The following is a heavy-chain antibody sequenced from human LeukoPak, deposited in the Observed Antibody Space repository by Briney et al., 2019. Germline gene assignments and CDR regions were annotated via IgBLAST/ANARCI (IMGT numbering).Heavy chain of an antibody. V-gene: IGHV3-30*03. D-gene: IGHD3-10*01. CDR2: ISYDGSNK. CDR3: ARESPGGY. CDR1: GLTFSSCG. J-gene: IGHJ4*02. Sequence: GGSLRLSCAASGLTFSSCGMHWVRQAPGKGLEWVAVISYDGSNKYYADSVKGRFTISRDNAKDSLYLQMNSVRVEDTAVYYCARESPGGYWGQGTLVTVSS.